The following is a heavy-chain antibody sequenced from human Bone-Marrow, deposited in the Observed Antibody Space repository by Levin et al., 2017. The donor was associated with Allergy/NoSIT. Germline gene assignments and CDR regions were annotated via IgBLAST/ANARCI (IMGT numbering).Heavy chain of an antibody. CDR3: ARDSPRYYGSGNPYYYYYGMDV. D-gene: IGHD3-10*01. CDR2: ISYSGSS. V-gene: IGHV4-59*01. J-gene: IGHJ6*02. Sequence: SETLSLTCTLSGGSISSYYWSWIRQPPGKGLEWIGYISYSGSSNYNPSLKSRLTISVDTSKNQFSLKLSSVTAADTAVYYCARDSPRYYGSGNPYYYYYGMDVWGQGTTVTVSS. CDR1: GGSISSYY.